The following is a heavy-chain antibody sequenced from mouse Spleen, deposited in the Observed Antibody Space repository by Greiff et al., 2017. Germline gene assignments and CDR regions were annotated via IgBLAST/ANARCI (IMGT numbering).Heavy chain of an antibody. J-gene: IGHJ3*01. CDR1: GFTFSSYA. CDR3: ARGRVLAWFAY. CDR2: ISSGGST. V-gene: IGHV5-6-5*01. Sequence: EVQPVESGGGLVKPGGSLKLSCAASGFTFSSYAMSWVRQTPEKRLEWVATISSGGSTYYPDSVKGRFTISRDNARNILYLQMSSLRSEDTAMYYCARGRVLAWFAYWGQGTLVTVSA.